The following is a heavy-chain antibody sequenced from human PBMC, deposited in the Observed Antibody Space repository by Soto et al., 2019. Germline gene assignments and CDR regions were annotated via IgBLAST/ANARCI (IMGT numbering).Heavy chain of an antibody. V-gene: IGHV4-59*08. CDR2: IYYSGST. CDR3: ARRRLFNWFDP. J-gene: IGHJ5*02. D-gene: IGHD2-21*01. CDR1: GGSISSYY. Sequence: SETLSLTCTVSGGSISSYYWSWIRQPPGKGLEWIGYIYYSGSTNYNPSLKSRVTISVDTSKNQFSLKLSSVTAADTAVYYCARRRLFNWFDPWGQGTLVTVSS.